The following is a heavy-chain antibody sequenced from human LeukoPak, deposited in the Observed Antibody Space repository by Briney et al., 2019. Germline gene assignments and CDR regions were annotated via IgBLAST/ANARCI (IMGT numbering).Heavy chain of an antibody. V-gene: IGHV4-34*01. J-gene: IGHJ3*02. CDR3: ARAPDDSSGYYYGDAFDI. CDR1: GGSFSGYY. D-gene: IGHD3-22*01. CDR2: INHSGST. Sequence: TSETPSLTCAVYGGSFSGYYWSWIRQPPGKGLEWIGEINHSGSTNYNPSLKSRVTISVDTSKNQFSLKLSSVTAADTAVYYCARAPDDSSGYYYGDAFDIWGQGTMVTVSS.